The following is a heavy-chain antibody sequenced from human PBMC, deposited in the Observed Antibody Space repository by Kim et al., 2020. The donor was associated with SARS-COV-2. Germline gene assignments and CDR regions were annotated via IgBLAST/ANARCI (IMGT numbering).Heavy chain of an antibody. J-gene: IGHJ4*02. V-gene: IGHV1-8*01. CDR1: GYSFISSD. Sequence: ASVKVSCKASGYSFISSDINWVRQATGQGLEWMGRVKPNSGNTDYAQKFQGRVTMTRDTSISTAYMELSSLRSEDAAVYYCVTHISGYDYWGQGTQVTVSS. D-gene: IGHD5-12*01. CDR3: VTHISGYDY. CDR2: VKPNSGNT.